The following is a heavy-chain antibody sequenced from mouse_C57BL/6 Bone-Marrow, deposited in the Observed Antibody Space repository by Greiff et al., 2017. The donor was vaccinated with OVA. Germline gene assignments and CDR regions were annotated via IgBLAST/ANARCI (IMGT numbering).Heavy chain of an antibody. CDR1: GYTFTSYG. Sequence: QVQLQQSGAELARPGASVQLSCTASGYTFTSYGISWVKQRTGQGLEWIGESYPRSGTTYYNGKFKGQATLTADKSSSTAYMELRSLTSEESAVYVCARRSGGFAYWGQGTLVTVSA. CDR3: ARRSGGFAY. J-gene: IGHJ3*01. V-gene: IGHV1-81*01. CDR2: SYPRSGTT.